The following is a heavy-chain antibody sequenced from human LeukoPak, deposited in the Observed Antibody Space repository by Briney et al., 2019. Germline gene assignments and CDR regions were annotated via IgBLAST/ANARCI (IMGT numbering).Heavy chain of an antibody. V-gene: IGHV3-66*01. CDR1: GFTVSSSY. J-gene: IGHJ4*02. CDR2: IYSGGST. Sequence: PGGSLRLSCAASGFTVSSSYMSWVRQAPGKGLEWVSVIYSGGSTYYADSVEGRFSISRDNSKNTLYLQMNSLRAEDTAVYYCARARGVTTGLGYWGQGTLVTVSS. CDR3: ARARGVTTGLGY. D-gene: IGHD4-17*01.